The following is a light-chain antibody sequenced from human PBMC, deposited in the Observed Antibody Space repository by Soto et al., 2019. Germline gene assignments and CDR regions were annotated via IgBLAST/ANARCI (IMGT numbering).Light chain of an antibody. V-gene: IGKV3-11*01. CDR1: QNIINY. CDR3: QQFGDSPRS. CDR2: GVS. Sequence: IVLTQSPATLSLSPGKIASLFVSASQNIINYLIWYQQKPGQAPRLLIYGVSNRATGIPARFSGSGSGTDFTLTISSLEPEDFAVYYCQQFGDSPRSFGQGTKVDIK. J-gene: IGKJ1*01.